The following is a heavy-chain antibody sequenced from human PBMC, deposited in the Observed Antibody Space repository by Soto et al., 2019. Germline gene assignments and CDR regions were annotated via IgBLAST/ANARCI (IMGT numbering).Heavy chain of an antibody. V-gene: IGHV4-34*01. Sequence: PSETLSLTCAVYGGSFSGYYWSWIRQPPGKGLEWIGEINHSGSTNYNPSLKSRVTISVDTSKNQFSLKLSSVTAADTAVYYCARARNTAKRPYEFDYWGQGTLVTVSS. CDR2: INHSGST. CDR1: GGSFSGYY. D-gene: IGHD2-21*02. J-gene: IGHJ4*02. CDR3: ARARNTAKRPYEFDY.